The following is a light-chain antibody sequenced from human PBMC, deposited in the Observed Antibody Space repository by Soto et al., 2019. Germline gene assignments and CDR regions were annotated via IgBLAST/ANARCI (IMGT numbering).Light chain of an antibody. CDR1: KLGDKY. J-gene: IGLJ2*01. V-gene: IGLV3-1*01. Sequence: YELTQPPSVSVSPGQTASITCSGDKLGDKYACWYQQKPGQSPVLVIYQDSKRPSGIPERFSGSNSGNTATLTISGTQAMYEADYYCQAWDSSTGVFGGGTQLTVL. CDR2: QDS. CDR3: QAWDSSTGV.